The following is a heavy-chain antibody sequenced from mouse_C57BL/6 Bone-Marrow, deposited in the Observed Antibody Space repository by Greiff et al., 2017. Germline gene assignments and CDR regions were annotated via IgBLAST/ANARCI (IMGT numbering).Heavy chain of an antibody. Sequence: EVQLVESGGDLVKPGGSLKLSCAASGFTFSSYGMSWVRQTPDKRLEWVATISSGGSYTYYPDSVKGRFTISRDNAKHTLYLQMSSLKSEDTAMYYCASPMVTTGGYYYAMDDWGKGTSVTVSS. J-gene: IGHJ4*01. CDR3: ASPMVTTGGYYYAMDD. CDR1: GFTFSSYG. D-gene: IGHD2-2*01. V-gene: IGHV5-6*01. CDR2: ISSGGSYT.